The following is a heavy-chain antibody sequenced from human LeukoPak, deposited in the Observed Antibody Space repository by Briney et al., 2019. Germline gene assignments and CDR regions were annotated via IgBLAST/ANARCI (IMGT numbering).Heavy chain of an antibody. Sequence: GESLKISCEGSGYSFTSYWIGWVRQMPGKGLEWMGIIYPGDSDTRYSPSFQGQVTISADKSISTAYLQWSSLKASDTAMYYCARLPYSSSWYPFYYYYYGMDVWGQGTTVTVSS. J-gene: IGHJ6*02. D-gene: IGHD6-13*01. CDR2: IYPGDSDT. CDR1: GYSFTSYW. V-gene: IGHV5-51*01. CDR3: ARLPYSSSWYPFYYYYYGMDV.